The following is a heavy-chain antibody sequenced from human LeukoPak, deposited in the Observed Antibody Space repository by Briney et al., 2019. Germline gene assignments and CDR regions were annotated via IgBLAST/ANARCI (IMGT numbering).Heavy chain of an antibody. Sequence: PGGSLRLSCAASGFTFSSYGMHWVRQAPGKGLEWVAVISYDGSNKYYADSVKGRFTISRDNSKNTLYLQMNSLRAEDTAVYYCAKDYYYGSGSYESPPYYYYGMDVWGQGTTVTVSS. CDR1: GFTFSSYG. D-gene: IGHD3-10*01. V-gene: IGHV3-30*18. J-gene: IGHJ6*02. CDR2: ISYDGSNK. CDR3: AKDYYYGSGSYESPPYYYYGMDV.